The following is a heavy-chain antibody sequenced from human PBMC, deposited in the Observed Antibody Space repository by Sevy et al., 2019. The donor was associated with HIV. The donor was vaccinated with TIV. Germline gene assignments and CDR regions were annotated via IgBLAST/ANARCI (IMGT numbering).Heavy chain of an antibody. D-gene: IGHD1-20*01. Sequence: GGSLRLSCTGSGFTFSSYAITWVRQAPGKGLEWVSTVTAPGSTTYYADSAKGRFTVSRDNSKNTVYLQVSSLRVEDTAVYYCAKDSLAITGLTGWLDSWGQGTLVTVSS. CDR3: AKDSLAITGLTGWLDS. CDR1: GFTFSSYA. J-gene: IGHJ4*02. V-gene: IGHV3-23*01. CDR2: VTAPGSTT.